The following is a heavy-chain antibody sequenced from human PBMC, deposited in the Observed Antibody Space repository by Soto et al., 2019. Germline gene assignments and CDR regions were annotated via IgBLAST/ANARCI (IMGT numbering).Heavy chain of an antibody. D-gene: IGHD3-9*01. CDR2: ISDDGSNK. V-gene: IGHV3-30*18. CDR1: GFTFSSYA. J-gene: IGHJ5*02. CDR3: AKAGYYDILTGYQEFDP. Sequence: VGSLRLSCAASGFTFSSYAMSWVRQAPGKGLEWVAVISDDGSNKYYADSVKGRFTISRDNSKNTLYLQMNSLRAEDTAVYYCAKAGYYDILTGYQEFDPWGQGTLVTVSS.